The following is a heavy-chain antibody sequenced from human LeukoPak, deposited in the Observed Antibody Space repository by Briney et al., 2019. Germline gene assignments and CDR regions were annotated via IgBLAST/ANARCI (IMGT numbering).Heavy chain of an antibody. CDR1: GFTFSSYA. J-gene: IGHJ4*02. CDR2: ISYDGSNK. Sequence: GGSLRLSCAASGFTFSSYAMHWVRQAPGKGLEWVAVISYDGSNKYYADSVKGRFTISRDNSKNTLYLQMNSLRAEDTAVYYCAKRGLAAALFQWGQGTLVTVSS. D-gene: IGHD6-13*01. V-gene: IGHV3-30*04. CDR3: AKRGLAAALFQ.